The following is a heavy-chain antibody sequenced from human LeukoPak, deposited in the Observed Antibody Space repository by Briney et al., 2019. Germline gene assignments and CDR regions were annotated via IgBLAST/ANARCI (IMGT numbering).Heavy chain of an antibody. CDR3: ARGVGGAAAGTLID. Sequence: SETLSLTCAISGGSISSGGYSWSWIRQPPGRGLEWIGYIYHSGTTYYNPSLKSRVTISVDRSKNQFSLRLSSVTAADTAVYYCARGVGGAAAGTLIDWGQGTLVTVSS. D-gene: IGHD6-13*01. CDR2: IYHSGTT. CDR1: GGSISSGGYS. J-gene: IGHJ4*02. V-gene: IGHV4-30-2*01.